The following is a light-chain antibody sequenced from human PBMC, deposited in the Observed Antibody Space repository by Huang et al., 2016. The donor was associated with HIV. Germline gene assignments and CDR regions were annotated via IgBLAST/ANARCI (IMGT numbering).Light chain of an antibody. V-gene: IGKV1-39*01. CDR3: QKSYSPPV. CDR2: AAS. J-gene: IGKJ5*01. Sequence: DIQMTQSPSSLSASVGDRVTITCRASQSISTYLNWYQQKPGKAPRLLMYAASSLQSGVPSRFSGSGSGTDFTLTINSLQAEDFATYYCQKSYSPPVFGQGTRLEIK. CDR1: QSISTY.